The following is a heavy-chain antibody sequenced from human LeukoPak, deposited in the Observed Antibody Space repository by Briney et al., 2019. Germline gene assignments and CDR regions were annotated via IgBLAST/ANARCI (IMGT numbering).Heavy chain of an antibody. CDR3: ASGRVATIGDFDF. D-gene: IGHD5-12*01. Sequence: GGSLRLSCAASGFTFSTYNMNWVRQAPGKGLEWVSSITSGGTYTYYADSVKGRFTTSRDNAKNSLSLQLSSLRAEDTAVYYCASGRVATIGDFDFWGQGTLVTVSS. J-gene: IGHJ4*02. CDR2: ITSGGTYT. V-gene: IGHV3-21*06. CDR1: GFTFSTYN.